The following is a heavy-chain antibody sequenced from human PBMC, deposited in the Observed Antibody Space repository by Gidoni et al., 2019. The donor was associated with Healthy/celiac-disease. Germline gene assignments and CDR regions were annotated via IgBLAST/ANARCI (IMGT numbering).Heavy chain of an antibody. Sequence: QVQLQESGPGLVKPSGTLSLTCAVSGGSISSSNWWSWVRQPPGKGLEWIGEIYHSGSTNYNPSLKSRVTISVDKSKNQFSLKLSSVTAADTAVYYCARDHYYDSSGYYGWFDPWGQGTLVTVSS. CDR1: GGSISSSNW. D-gene: IGHD3-22*01. J-gene: IGHJ5*02. V-gene: IGHV4-4*02. CDR2: IYHSGST. CDR3: ARDHYYDSSGYYGWFDP.